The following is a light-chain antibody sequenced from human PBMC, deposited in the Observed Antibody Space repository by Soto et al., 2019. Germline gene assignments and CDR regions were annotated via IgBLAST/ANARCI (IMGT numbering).Light chain of an antibody. CDR2: WGS. J-gene: IGKJ5*01. Sequence: DFVMTQSPLSLPVTPVAPASISCRSSQSLLHSSGNNYLDWYVQKPGQSPQLLIYWGSNRASGVHDRFSGSGSGTDFTLKISRVEADDVGIYYGMQGQQTPITVGQGTRLESK. CDR1: QSLLHSSGNNY. CDR3: MQGQQTPIT. V-gene: IGKV2-28*01.